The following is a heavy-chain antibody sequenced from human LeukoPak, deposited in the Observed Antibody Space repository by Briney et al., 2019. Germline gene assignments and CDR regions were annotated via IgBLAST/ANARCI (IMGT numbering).Heavy chain of an antibody. CDR3: ASGTSIAARSDPYYFDY. CDR2: IDPNSGGT. Sequence: ASVKVSCKASGYTFTGHHMHWVRQAPGQGLEWMGWIDPNSGGTNYAQKFQGRVTMTRDTSISTAYMELSRLRSDGTAVYYCASGTSIAARSDPYYFDYWGQGTLVTVSS. J-gene: IGHJ4*02. V-gene: IGHV1-2*02. CDR1: GYTFTGHH. D-gene: IGHD6-6*01.